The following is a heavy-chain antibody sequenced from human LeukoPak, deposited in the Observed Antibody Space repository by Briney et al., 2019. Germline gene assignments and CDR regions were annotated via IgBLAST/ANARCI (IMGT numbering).Heavy chain of an antibody. Sequence: GGSLRLSCAASGFTFSSYAMSWVRQAPGKGLEWVSAISGSGGSTYYADSVKGRFTISRDNSKNTLYLQMNSLRAEDTAVYYCAAPHIYDYVWGSYRPASHDYWGQGTLVTVSS. D-gene: IGHD3-16*02. CDR2: ISGSGGST. J-gene: IGHJ4*02. CDR1: GFTFSSYA. CDR3: AAPHIYDYVWGSYRPASHDY. V-gene: IGHV3-23*01.